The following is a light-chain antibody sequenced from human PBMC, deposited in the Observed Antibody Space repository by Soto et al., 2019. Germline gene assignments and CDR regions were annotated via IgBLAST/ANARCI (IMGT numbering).Light chain of an antibody. J-gene: IGKJ1*01. V-gene: IGKV3-15*01. CDR2: GAS. Sequence: EIVMTQSPATLSVSPGERATLSCRVSQSVSSNLAWYQQKPGQAPRLLIYGASTRATGLPARFSGSGSGTEFTLTISSLQSEDFAVYYCQQYNSWPVTFGQGTKVEIK. CDR3: QQYNSWPVT. CDR1: QSVSSN.